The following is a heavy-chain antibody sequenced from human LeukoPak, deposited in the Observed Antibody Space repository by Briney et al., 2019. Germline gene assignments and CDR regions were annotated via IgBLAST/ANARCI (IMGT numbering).Heavy chain of an antibody. J-gene: IGHJ3*02. CDR2: IYTSGST. CDR1: GGFISSYY. D-gene: IGHD3-3*01. Sequence: SETLSLTCTVSGGFISSYYWSWIRQPPGKGLEWIGRIYTSGSTNYNPSLKSRVTMSVDTSKNQFSLKLSSVTAADTAVYYCARGDDFWSGYYAFDIWGQGTMVTVSS. V-gene: IGHV4-4*07. CDR3: ARGDDFWSGYYAFDI.